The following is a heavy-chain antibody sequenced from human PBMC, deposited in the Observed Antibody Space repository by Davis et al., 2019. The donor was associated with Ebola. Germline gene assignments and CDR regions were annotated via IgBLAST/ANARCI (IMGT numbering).Heavy chain of an antibody. D-gene: IGHD2-8*02. V-gene: IGHV4-34*01. J-gene: IGHJ4*02. Sequence: PSETLSLTCAVYGGSFSGYYWSWIRQPPGKGLEWIGEINHSGSTNYNPSLKSRVTISVDTSKNQFSLKLSSVTAADTAVYYCMVLGLPWEGDYWGQGTLVTVSS. CDR1: GGSFSGYY. CDR2: INHSGST. CDR3: MVLGLPWEGDY.